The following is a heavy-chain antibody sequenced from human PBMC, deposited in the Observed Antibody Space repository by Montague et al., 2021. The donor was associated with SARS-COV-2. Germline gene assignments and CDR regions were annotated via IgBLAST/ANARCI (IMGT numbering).Heavy chain of an antibody. J-gene: IGHJ4*02. V-gene: IGHV4-34*01. CDR1: GGSFSGYY. D-gene: IGHD3-10*01. CDR2: INQSGRT. Sequence: SETRSLTCAVYGGSFSGYYWSWIRQPPEKGLEWIGEINQSGRTNNSPSLKSRVIISVDTSKNQFSLKLSSVTAADTAVYYCARRGSSVWGVTVSAELDYWGQGILVIVSS. CDR3: ARRGSSVWGVTVSAELDY.